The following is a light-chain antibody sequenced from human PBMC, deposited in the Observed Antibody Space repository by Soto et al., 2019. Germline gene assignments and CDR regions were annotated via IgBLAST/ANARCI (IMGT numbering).Light chain of an antibody. V-gene: IGKV3-15*01. CDR3: QQYNNWPRT. CDR1: QSISSGY. CDR2: GAS. Sequence: EIVLTQSPGTLSLSPGERATLSCRASQSISSGYLAWYQQKPGQAPRLLIYGASTRATGIPARFSGSGSGTEFTLTISSLQSEDFGVYYCQQYNNWPRTFGQGTKVDIK. J-gene: IGKJ1*01.